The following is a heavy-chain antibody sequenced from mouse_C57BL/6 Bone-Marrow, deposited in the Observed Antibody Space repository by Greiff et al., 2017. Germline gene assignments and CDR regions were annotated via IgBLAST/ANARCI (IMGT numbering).Heavy chain of an antibody. CDR2: ISDGGSYT. V-gene: IGHV5-4*01. J-gene: IGHJ4*01. D-gene: IGHD2-3*01. CDR1: GFTFSSYA. Sequence: EVQLVESGGGLVKPGGSLKLSCAASGFTFSSYAMSCVRLTPEKRLEWVATISDGGSYTYYPDNVKGRFTISRDNAKNNLYLQMSHLKSEDTAMYYCARDRDGYLYYDAMDYWGQGTSVTVSS. CDR3: ARDRDGYLYYDAMDY.